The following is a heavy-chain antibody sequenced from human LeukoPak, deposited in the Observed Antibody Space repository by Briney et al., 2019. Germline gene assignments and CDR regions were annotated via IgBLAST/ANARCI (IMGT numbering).Heavy chain of an antibody. V-gene: IGHV1-2*02. CDR3: AAYCSGGSCQDAFDI. CDR1: GYTFTGYY. J-gene: IGHJ3*02. D-gene: IGHD2-15*01. Sequence: ASVKVSCKASGYTFTGYYMHWVRQAPGQGLEWMGWINPNSGGTNYAQKFQGRVTMTRDTPISTAYMELSRLRSDDTAVYYCAAYCSGGSCQDAFDIWGQGTMVTVSS. CDR2: INPNSGGT.